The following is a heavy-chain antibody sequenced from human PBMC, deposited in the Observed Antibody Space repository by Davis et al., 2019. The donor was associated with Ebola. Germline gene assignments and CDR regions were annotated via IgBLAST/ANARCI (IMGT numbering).Heavy chain of an antibody. CDR2: ISSSSSYI. V-gene: IGHV3-21*01. CDR1: GFTFSSYS. J-gene: IGHJ3*02. D-gene: IGHD3-10*01. Sequence: GESLKISCAASGFTFSSYSMNWVRQAPGKGLEWVSSISSSSSYIYYADSVKGRFTISRDNAKNSLYLQMNSLRAEDTAVYYCARQGSPDAFDIWGQGTMVTVSS. CDR3: ARQGSPDAFDI.